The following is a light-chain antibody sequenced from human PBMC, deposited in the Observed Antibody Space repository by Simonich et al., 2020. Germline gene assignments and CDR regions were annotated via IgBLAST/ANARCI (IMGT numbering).Light chain of an antibody. Sequence: QAVVTQEPSLTVSPGGTVTLTCGSSTGAVTSGHYPYWFQQKPGQAPRTLIYDTSNKPSWTPARCSGSLLGGKAALTLSGAQPEDEAEYYCLLSYSGARLVVFGGGTKLTVL. CDR3: LLSYSGARLVV. CDR2: DTS. V-gene: IGLV7-46*01. J-gene: IGLJ2*01. CDR1: TGAVTSGHY.